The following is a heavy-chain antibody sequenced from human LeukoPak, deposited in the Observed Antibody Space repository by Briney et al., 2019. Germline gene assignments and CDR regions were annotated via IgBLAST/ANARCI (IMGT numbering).Heavy chain of an antibody. CDR2: ISDTGGSA. V-gene: IGHV3-23*01. J-gene: IGHJ4*02. CDR3: AKDSQSHAWSQFDY. Sequence: GGSLRLSCAASGFTFSSYAMTWVRQAPGKGLEWVSTISDTGGSAYYADSVKGRFTISRDNSKNTPYLQMNSLRAEDTAVYYCAKDSQSHAWSQFDYWGQGALVTVSS. D-gene: IGHD2-15*01. CDR1: GFTFSSYA.